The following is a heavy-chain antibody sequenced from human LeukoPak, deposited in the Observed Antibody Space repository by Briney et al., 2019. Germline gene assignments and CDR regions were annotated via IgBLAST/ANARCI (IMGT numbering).Heavy chain of an antibody. D-gene: IGHD6-19*01. Sequence: GGSLRLSCAASGFTFSSYSMTWVRQAPGKGLEWVSSISSSSSYIYYADSVKGRFTISRDNAKNSLYLQMNSLRAEDTAVYYCAREGGLVRSPLDYWGQGTLVTVSS. CDR2: ISSSSSYI. V-gene: IGHV3-21*01. CDR3: AREGGLVRSPLDY. CDR1: GFTFSSYS. J-gene: IGHJ4*02.